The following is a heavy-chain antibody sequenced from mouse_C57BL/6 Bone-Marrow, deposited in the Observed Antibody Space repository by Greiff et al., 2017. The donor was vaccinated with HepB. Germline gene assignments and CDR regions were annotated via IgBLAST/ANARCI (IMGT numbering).Heavy chain of an antibody. J-gene: IGHJ4*01. V-gene: IGHV2-5*01. CDR3: AKNWPSYYYAMDY. Sequence: VQLVESGPGLVQPSQSLSITCTVSGFSLTSYGVHWVRQSPGKGLEWLGVIWRGGSTDYNAAFMSRLSITKDNSKSQVFFKMNSLQADDTAIYYCAKNWPSYYYAMDYWGQGTSVTVSS. CDR2: IWRGGST. CDR1: GFSLTSYG.